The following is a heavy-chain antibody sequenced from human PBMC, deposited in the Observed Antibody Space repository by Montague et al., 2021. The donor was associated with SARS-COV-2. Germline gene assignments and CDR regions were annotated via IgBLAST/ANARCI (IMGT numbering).Heavy chain of an antibody. J-gene: IGHJ5*01. D-gene: IGHD5-12*01. CDR2: ISGASVRI. CDR3: VKVRDSGYDYPNGFDS. V-gene: IGHV3-23*01. Sequence: SLRLSCAASGFSFSRYAMSWVRQAPGKGLEWVSGISGASVRIYYADSVKGRFTISRDNSKNTLDVQMHSLRAEDTAVYYCVKVRDSGYDYPNGFDSWGQGTLVTVSS. CDR1: GFSFSRYA.